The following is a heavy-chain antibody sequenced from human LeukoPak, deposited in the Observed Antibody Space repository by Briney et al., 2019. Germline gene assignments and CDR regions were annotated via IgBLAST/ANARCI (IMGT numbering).Heavy chain of an antibody. Sequence: GGSLRLSCAASGFTFSSHAMSWVCQTPGKRLDWVSGISGVGGSTYYADSVKGRFTISRDNSKNTVYLQMNSLRADDTAVYYCAKARGWYDFDYWGQGILITVSS. CDR2: ISGVGGST. CDR1: GFTFSSHA. CDR3: AKARGWYDFDY. D-gene: IGHD6-19*01. J-gene: IGHJ4*02. V-gene: IGHV3-23*01.